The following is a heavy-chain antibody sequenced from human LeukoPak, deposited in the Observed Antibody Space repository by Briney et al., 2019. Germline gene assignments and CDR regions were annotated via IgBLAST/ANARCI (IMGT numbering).Heavy chain of an antibody. CDR1: GFTFGNYW. J-gene: IGHJ3*02. D-gene: IGHD3-22*01. Sequence: GGSLRLSCAASGFTFGNYWMHWVRQAPGKGLVWVSRINSDGRSISYADSVKGRFTISRDNAKNTLYLQMNSLRAEDTAVYYCARDETSSGYYSPFDAFDIWGQGTMVTVSS. CDR3: ARDETSSGYYSPFDAFDI. CDR2: INSDGRSI. V-gene: IGHV3-74*01.